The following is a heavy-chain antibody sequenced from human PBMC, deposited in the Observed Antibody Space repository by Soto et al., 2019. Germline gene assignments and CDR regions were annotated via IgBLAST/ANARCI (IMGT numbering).Heavy chain of an antibody. J-gene: IGHJ4*02. D-gene: IGHD2-2*01. CDR2: ISGSGGST. CDR1: GFTFSSYA. V-gene: IGHV3-23*01. Sequence: EVQLLESGGGLVQPGGSPRLSCAASGFTFSSYAMSWVRQAPGKGLEWVSAISGSGGSTYYADSVKGRFTISRDNSKNTLYLQMNSLRAEDTAVYYCAKLSDFVVVPAALLDWGQGTLVTVSS. CDR3: AKLSDFVVVPAALLD.